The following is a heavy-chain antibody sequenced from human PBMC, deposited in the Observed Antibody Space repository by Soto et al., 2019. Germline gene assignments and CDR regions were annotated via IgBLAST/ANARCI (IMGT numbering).Heavy chain of an antibody. CDR2: IKQDGSEK. Sequence: EVQLVESGGGLVQPGGSLRLSCAASGFTFSSYWMSWVRQAPGKGLEWVANIKQDGSEKYYVDSVKGRFTISRDNAKNSLYLQMNSLRAEDTAVYYCARDMLPAIVGYSSGWYHDAFDIWGQGTMVTVSA. CDR3: ARDMLPAIVGYSSGWYHDAFDI. V-gene: IGHV3-7*01. J-gene: IGHJ3*02. CDR1: GFTFSSYW. D-gene: IGHD6-19*01.